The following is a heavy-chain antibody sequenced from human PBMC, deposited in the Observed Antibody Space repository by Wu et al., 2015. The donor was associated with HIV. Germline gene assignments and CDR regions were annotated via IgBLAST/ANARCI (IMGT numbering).Heavy chain of an antibody. Sequence: QVQLVQSGAEVKKPGASVNVSCKASGYSFSNYGISWVRQAPGQGLEWMGWISVYNGHTNVAQTFQDRLTMTADRSTTTVYMELTSLTFDDTAVYYCARGEGWELPGDFWGQGTPVTVSS. V-gene: IGHV1-18*01. CDR3: ARGEGWELPGDF. D-gene: IGHD1-26*01. J-gene: IGHJ4*02. CDR2: ISVYNGHT. CDR1: GYSFSNYG.